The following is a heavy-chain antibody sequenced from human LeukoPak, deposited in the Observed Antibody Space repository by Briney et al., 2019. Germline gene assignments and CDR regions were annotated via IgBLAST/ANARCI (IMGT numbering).Heavy chain of an antibody. CDR1: GYSFTSYW. V-gene: IGHV5-51*01. CDR3: ARGDPYYYDGSGYYGFDY. D-gene: IGHD3-22*01. Sequence: GESLKISCKGSGYSFTSYWIGWVRQMPGKGLEWMGIIYPGDSDTRYSPSFQGQVTISADKSISIAYLQWSSLKASDTAMYYCARGDPYYYDGSGYYGFDYWGQGTLVTVSS. J-gene: IGHJ4*02. CDR2: IYPGDSDT.